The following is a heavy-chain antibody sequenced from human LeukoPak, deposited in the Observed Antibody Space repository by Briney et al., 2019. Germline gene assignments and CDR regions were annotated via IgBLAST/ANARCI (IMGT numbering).Heavy chain of an antibody. CDR2: INQDGSVK. CDR1: GFTFSSFW. J-gene: IGHJ4*02. V-gene: IGHV3-7*01. Sequence: GGSLRLSCAASGFTFSSFWMTWVRRAPGKGLEWVANINQDGSVKNLVDSVKGRFTISRDNAKNSLYLQMNSLRAEDTAVYYCASALYANSCLWGQGTLVTVSS. CDR3: ASALYANSCL. D-gene: IGHD2-8*01.